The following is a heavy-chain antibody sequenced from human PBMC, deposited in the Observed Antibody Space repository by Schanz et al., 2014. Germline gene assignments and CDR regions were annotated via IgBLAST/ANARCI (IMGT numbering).Heavy chain of an antibody. CDR1: GFIFSTFG. V-gene: IGHV3-33*01. Sequence: QVYLVQSGGGVVQLGRSLRLSCAASGFIFSTFGMQWVRQAPGKGLEWVAVIWYDGNKKYYADSVKGRFTVSRDNSKNTVDLQMDSLRADDTAVYYCARYNSGHSDYWGQGTLVTVSS. D-gene: IGHD6-19*01. J-gene: IGHJ4*02. CDR2: IWYDGNKK. CDR3: ARYNSGHSDY.